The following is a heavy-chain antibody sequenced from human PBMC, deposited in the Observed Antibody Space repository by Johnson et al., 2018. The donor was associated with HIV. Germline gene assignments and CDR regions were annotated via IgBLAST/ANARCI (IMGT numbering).Heavy chain of an antibody. CDR1: GFTFSDYY. D-gene: IGHD2-15*01. CDR3: ARSKDCSGGSCPDAFDI. V-gene: IGHV3-11*04. Sequence: QMQLVESGGGLVKPGGSLRLSCVASGFTFSDYYMTWIRQAPGKGLEWVSYISGSGGTIYSADSVQGRFTISRDNARNSFYLQMNSLRVEDTAVYYCARSKDCSGGSCPDAFDIWGQGTMVIVSS. CDR2: ISGSGGTI. J-gene: IGHJ3*02.